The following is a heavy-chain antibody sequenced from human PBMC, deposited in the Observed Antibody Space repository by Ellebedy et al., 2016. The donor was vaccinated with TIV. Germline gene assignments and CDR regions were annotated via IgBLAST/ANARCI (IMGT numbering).Heavy chain of an antibody. CDR2: IGYDGSKT. CDR3: ARANRLSSGWSRTYWYLDL. D-gene: IGHD6-19*01. V-gene: IGHV3-33*08. Sequence: GESLKISCAASGFTIIDYDMDWVRQAPGKGLEWVATIGYDGSKTFFADSVKGRFTISRDTSKNTVSLQMNSLRAEDTAVYYCARANRLSSGWSRTYWYLDLWGRGTLVTVSS. J-gene: IGHJ2*01. CDR1: GFTIIDYD.